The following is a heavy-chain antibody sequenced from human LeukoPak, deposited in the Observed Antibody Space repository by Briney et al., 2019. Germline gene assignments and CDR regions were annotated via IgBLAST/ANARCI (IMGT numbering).Heavy chain of an antibody. CDR3: ARRAPRFGRYMDV. D-gene: IGHD3-10*02. Sequence: PSETLSLTCAVYGGSFSGYYWSWIRQPPGQGLEWIGEINHSGSTNYNPSLKSRVTISVDTSKNQFSLKLSSVTAADTAVYYCARRAPRFGRYMDVWGKGTTVTVSS. V-gene: IGHV4-34*01. CDR1: GGSFSGYY. J-gene: IGHJ6*03. CDR2: INHSGST.